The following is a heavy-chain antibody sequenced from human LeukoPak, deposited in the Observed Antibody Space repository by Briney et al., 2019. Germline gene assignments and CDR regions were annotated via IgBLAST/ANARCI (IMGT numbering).Heavy chain of an antibody. CDR2: IGSVGDT. Sequence: SGGSLRLSCAASGITLSGYDMHWVRQSTGRGLEWVSGIGSVGDTYYAGSVKGRFIISREDAKKSLYLQMNSLRAGDTAVYYCVRGIGNYYDSGASDCWGQGTRVTVAP. CDR3: VRGIGNYYDSGASDC. V-gene: IGHV3-13*04. CDR1: GITLSGYD. D-gene: IGHD3-10*01. J-gene: IGHJ4*02.